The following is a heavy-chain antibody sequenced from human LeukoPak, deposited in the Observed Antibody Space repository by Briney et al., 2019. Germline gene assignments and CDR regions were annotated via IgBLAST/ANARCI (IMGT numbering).Heavy chain of an antibody. V-gene: IGHV4-4*07. D-gene: IGHD3-10*01. CDR3: ARASGSGRPYYFDY. CDR2: IYTSGST. J-gene: IGHJ4*02. Sequence: ASETLSLTCTVSGDSISNYYWSWIRQPAGKRLEWIGRIYTSGSTNYNPSLKSRVTMSVDTSKNQFSLKLSSVTAADTAVYYCARASGSGRPYYFDYWGQGTLVTVSS. CDR1: GDSISNYY.